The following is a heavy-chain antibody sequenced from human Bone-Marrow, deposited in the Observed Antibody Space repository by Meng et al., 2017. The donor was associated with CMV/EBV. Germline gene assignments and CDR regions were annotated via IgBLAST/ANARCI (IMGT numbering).Heavy chain of an antibody. D-gene: IGHD2-2*03. CDR3: ARDYGYCSSTSCYPPYYYYYGMDV. CDR1: GFTFSNYG. Sequence: GGSLRLSCAASGFTFSNYGLSWVRQAPGKGLEWVSSISSNGLNTHYADSVKGRFTISRDNAKNSLYLQMNSLRAEDTAVYYCARDYGYCSSTSCYPPYYYYYGMDVWGQGTTVTVSS. CDR2: ISSNGLNT. V-gene: IGHV3-23*01. J-gene: IGHJ6*02.